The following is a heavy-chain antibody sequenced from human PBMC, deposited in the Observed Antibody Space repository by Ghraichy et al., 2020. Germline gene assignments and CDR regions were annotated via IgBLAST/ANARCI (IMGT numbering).Heavy chain of an antibody. Sequence: GESLNISCAASGFTFSSYSMNWVRQAPGKGLEWVSSISSSSSYIYYADSVKGRFTISRDNAKNSLYLQMNSLRAEDTAVYYCEVTTDDAFDIWGQGTMVTVSS. CDR2: ISSSSSYI. CDR1: GFTFSSYS. CDR3: EVTTDDAFDI. V-gene: IGHV3-21*01. D-gene: IGHD4-17*01. J-gene: IGHJ3*02.